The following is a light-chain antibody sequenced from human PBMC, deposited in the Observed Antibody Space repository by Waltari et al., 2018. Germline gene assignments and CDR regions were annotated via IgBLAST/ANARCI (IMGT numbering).Light chain of an antibody. CDR1: SSNIGGNF. V-gene: IGLV1-47*01. Sequence: SVLTQPPSASGTPGQTVTIPCSGSSSNIGGNFVYWYHQLPGMAPHPLIYKNNQRPSGVPDRFSGSKSGTSASLAISGLRSDDEAEYYCAAWDDNLTGPLFGGGTKVTVL. CDR2: KNN. CDR3: AAWDDNLTGPL. J-gene: IGLJ3*02.